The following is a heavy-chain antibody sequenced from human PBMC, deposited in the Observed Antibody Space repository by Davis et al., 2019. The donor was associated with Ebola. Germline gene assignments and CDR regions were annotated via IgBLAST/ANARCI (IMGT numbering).Heavy chain of an antibody. J-gene: IGHJ4*02. V-gene: IGHV3-53*01. Sequence: GGSLRLSCVASGFTVSSDYMSWVRQAPGKGLEWVSVIYSGGSTYYADSVKGRFTISRDNSKNTLYLQMNSLRAEDTAVYYCARVRWTSGYYFDYWGQGTLVTVSS. CDR2: IYSGGST. D-gene: IGHD3-22*01. CDR1: GFTVSSDY. CDR3: ARVRWTSGYYFDY.